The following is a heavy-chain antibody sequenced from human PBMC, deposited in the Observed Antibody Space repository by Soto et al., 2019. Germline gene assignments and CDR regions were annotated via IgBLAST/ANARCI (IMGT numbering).Heavy chain of an antibody. CDR1: GGSISSSSYY. CDR2: IYYSGST. CDR3: ARLHQYYDILTGYSYYFDY. D-gene: IGHD3-9*01. Sequence: SETLSLTCTVSGGSISSSSYYWGWNRQPPGKGLEWIGSIYYSGSTYYNPSLKSRVTISVDTSKNQFSLKLSSVTAADTAVYYCARLHQYYDILTGYSYYFDYWGQGTLVTVSS. V-gene: IGHV4-39*01. J-gene: IGHJ4*02.